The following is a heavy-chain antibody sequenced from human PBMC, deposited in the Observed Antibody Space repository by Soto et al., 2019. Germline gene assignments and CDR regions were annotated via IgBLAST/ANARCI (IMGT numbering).Heavy chain of an antibody. D-gene: IGHD4-17*01. CDR1: GGSFSGYY. V-gene: IGHV4-34*01. CDR2: INHSGST. CDR3: ASSMTTVTKIDY. J-gene: IGHJ4*02. Sequence: SETLSLTCAVYGGSFSGYYWSWIRQPPGKGLEWIGEINHSGSTNYNPSLKSRVTISVDTSKNQFSLRLSSVTAADTAVYYCASSMTTVTKIDYWGQGTLVTVSS.